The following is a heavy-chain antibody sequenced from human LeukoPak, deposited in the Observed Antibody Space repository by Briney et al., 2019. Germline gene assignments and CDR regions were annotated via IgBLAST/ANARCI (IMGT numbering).Heavy chain of an antibody. D-gene: IGHD3-3*01. J-gene: IGHJ4*02. Sequence: ASVKVSCKASGYTFTSYYMHWVRQAPGQGLEWMGIINPSGGSTSYAQKFQGRVTMTRDTSTSTVYMELSSLRSEDTAVYYCAGVPRSIFGVVTHHYFDYWGQGTLVTVSS. V-gene: IGHV1-46*01. CDR3: AGVPRSIFGVVTHHYFDY. CDR2: INPSGGST. CDR1: GYTFTSYY.